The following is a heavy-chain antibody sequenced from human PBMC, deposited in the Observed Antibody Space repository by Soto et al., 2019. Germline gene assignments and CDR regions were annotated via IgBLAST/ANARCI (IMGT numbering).Heavy chain of an antibody. CDR3: AKDDIAVAGAFFDY. J-gene: IGHJ4*02. Sequence: GGSLRLSCAASGFTFSSYAMSWVRQAPGKGLEWVSAISGSGGSTYYADSVKGRFTISRDNSENTLYLQMNSVRAEDTAVYYCAKDDIAVAGAFFDYWGQGTLVTVSS. D-gene: IGHD6-19*01. CDR1: GFTFSSYA. V-gene: IGHV3-23*01. CDR2: ISGSGGST.